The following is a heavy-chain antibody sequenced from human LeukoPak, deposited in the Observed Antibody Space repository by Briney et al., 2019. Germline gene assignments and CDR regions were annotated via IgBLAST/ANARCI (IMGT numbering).Heavy chain of an antibody. CDR1: GYTFTSYA. CDR3: ARGPLLWFGELVKSHFDY. J-gene: IGHJ4*02. D-gene: IGHD3-10*01. CDR2: INAGNGNT. V-gene: IGHV1-3*01. Sequence: VASVKVSCKASGYTFTSYAMHWVRQAPGQRLEWMGWINAGNGNTKYSQKFQGRVTITRDTSASTAYMELSSLRSEDTAVYYCARGPLLWFGELVKSHFDYWGQGTLVTVSS.